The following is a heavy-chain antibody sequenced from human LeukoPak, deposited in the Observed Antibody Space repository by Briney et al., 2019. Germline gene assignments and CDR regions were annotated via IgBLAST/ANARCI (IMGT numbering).Heavy chain of an antibody. CDR3: AKDPSSTRVNWFDP. D-gene: IGHD2-2*01. CDR2: ISGSGGST. Sequence: GGSLRLSCAASGFTFSSYAMSWVRQAPGRGLEWVSAISGSGGSTYYADSVKGRFTISRDNSKNTLYLQMNSLRAEDTAVYYCAKDPSSTRVNWFDPWGQGTLVTVSS. CDR1: GFTFSSYA. V-gene: IGHV3-23*01. J-gene: IGHJ5*02.